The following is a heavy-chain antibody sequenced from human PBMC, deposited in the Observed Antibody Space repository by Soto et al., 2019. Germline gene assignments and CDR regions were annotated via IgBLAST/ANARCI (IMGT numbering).Heavy chain of an antibody. V-gene: IGHV3-30-3*01. CDR3: TKEKISTSCCNWFDP. CDR2: ISYDGSNK. J-gene: IGHJ5*02. Sequence: GGSLRLSCAASGLTFSSYAMHWVRQAPGKGLEWVAVISYDGSNKYYADSVKGRFTISRDNSKNTLYLQMNSLRAEDTAVYYCTKEKISTSCCNWFDPWGQGTLVTFSS. CDR1: GLTFSSYA. D-gene: IGHD2-2*01.